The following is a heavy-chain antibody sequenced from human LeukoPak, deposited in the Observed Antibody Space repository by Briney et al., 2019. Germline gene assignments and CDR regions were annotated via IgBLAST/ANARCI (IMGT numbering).Heavy chain of an antibody. Sequence: GGSLRLSCAASGFTFSSYSMNWVRQAPGKGLEWVSYISSSSSTIYYADSVKGRFTISRDNAKNSPYLQMNSLRAEDTAVYYCARDRYSSSWYGRGFDYWGQGTLVTVSS. CDR3: ARDRYSSSWYGRGFDY. J-gene: IGHJ4*01. D-gene: IGHD6-13*01. CDR2: ISSSSSTI. CDR1: GFTFSSYS. V-gene: IGHV3-48*04.